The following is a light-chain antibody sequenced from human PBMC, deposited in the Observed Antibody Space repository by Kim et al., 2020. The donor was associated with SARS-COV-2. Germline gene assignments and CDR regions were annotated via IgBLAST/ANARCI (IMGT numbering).Light chain of an antibody. CDR1: QSVSDNY. Sequence: APGERVTLSCRASQSVSDNYVAWYQQKPGQAPRLLIYDASSRATGIPDRFSGSGSGTDFTLTIHGLEPDDFAVYYCHQYGDAPQTFGQGTKVDIK. V-gene: IGKV3-20*01. CDR2: DAS. J-gene: IGKJ1*01. CDR3: HQYGDAPQT.